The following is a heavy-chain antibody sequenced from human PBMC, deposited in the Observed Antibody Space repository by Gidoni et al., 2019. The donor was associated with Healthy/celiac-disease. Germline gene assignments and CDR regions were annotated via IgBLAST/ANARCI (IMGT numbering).Heavy chain of an antibody. CDR2: INPSGGST. D-gene: IGHD6-19*01. CDR3: ARGGGRLYSSGWYYFDY. J-gene: IGHJ4*02. CDR1: GYTFTSYD. V-gene: IGHV1-46*01. Sequence: QVQLVQSGAEVKKPGASVKVSCKASGYTFTSYDMHWVRQAPGQGLEWMGIINPSGGSTSYAQKFQGRVTMTRDTSTSTVYMELSSLRSEDTAVYYCARGGGRLYSSGWYYFDYWGQGTLVTVSS.